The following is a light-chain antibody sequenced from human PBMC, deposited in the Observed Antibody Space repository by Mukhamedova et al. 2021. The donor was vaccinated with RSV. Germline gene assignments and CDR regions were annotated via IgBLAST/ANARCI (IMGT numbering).Light chain of an antibody. Sequence: WYQRRVHGKVPKLLIYAASTLQSGVPSRFSGSGSGTDFTLTISSLQPEDFAVYYCQQHSNWPPLTFGQGTRLEIK. J-gene: IGKJ5*01. CDR2: AAS. V-gene: IGKV1-27*01. CDR3: QQHSNWPPLT.